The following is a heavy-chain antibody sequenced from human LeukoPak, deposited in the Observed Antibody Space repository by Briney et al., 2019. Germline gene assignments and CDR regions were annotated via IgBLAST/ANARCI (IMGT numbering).Heavy chain of an antibody. CDR3: AKDISGLFDY. CDR1: GFTFYDYA. Sequence: SLRLSCAASGFTFYDYAMHWGRHAPGKGLEGGSGISGNRGSIVYGDSVKGGFTISRDNAKNPLYLQMNSLRAEDTALYYCAKDISGLFDYWGQGTLVTVSS. V-gene: IGHV3-9*01. CDR2: ISGNRGSI. D-gene: IGHD3/OR15-3a*01. J-gene: IGHJ4*02.